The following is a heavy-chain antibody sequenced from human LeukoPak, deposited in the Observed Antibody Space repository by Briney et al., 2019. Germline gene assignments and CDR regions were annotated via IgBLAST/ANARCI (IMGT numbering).Heavy chain of an antibody. Sequence: GASVKVSCKASGYTFTSYGISWVRQAPGQGLEWMGWISAYNGYTNYEQNLQGRVTMTTDTSTNTAYMELRSLRSDDTAVYYCARTGLSSWYNPYYYGMDVWGQGTTVTVSS. CDR1: GYTFTSYG. CDR2: ISAYNGYT. J-gene: IGHJ6*02. CDR3: ARTGLSSWYNPYYYGMDV. D-gene: IGHD6-13*01. V-gene: IGHV1-18*01.